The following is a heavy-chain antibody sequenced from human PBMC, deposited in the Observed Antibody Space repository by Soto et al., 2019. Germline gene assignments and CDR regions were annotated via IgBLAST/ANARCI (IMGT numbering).Heavy chain of an antibody. J-gene: IGHJ4*02. CDR3: AHRPIVGAAI. CDR1: GGSISNSNW. CDR2: IFHSGST. D-gene: IGHD1-26*01. V-gene: IGHV4-4*02. Sequence: QVQLQESGPGLVKPSGTLSLTCAVFGGSISNSNWWTWVRQPPGKGLDWIGEIFHSGSTNYNSSLMGRVNISVDKANNQLSLKLSSVTAADTAVYYCAHRPIVGAAIWGQGTLVTVSS.